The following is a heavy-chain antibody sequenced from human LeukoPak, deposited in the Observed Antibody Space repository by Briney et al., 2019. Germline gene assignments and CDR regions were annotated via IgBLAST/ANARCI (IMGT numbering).Heavy chain of an antibody. Sequence: SVKVSCKASGGTFSSYAISWVRQAPGQGLEWMGGIIPIFGTANYAQKFQGRVTITADKSTSTAYMELSSLRSEDTAVYYCAGGLRYYDSSGYRDSDFDLWGRGALVTVSS. CDR1: GGTFSSYA. V-gene: IGHV1-69*06. J-gene: IGHJ2*01. CDR3: AGGLRYYDSSGYRDSDFDL. D-gene: IGHD3-22*01. CDR2: IIPIFGTA.